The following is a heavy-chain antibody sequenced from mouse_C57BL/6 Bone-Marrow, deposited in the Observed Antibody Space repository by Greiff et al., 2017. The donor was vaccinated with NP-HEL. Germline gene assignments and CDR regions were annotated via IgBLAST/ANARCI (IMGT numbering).Heavy chain of an antibody. CDR3: ARKGLWLRQGYYFDY. CDR2: ILPGSGST. Sequence: QVQLQQSGAELMKPGASVKLSCKATGYTFTGYWIEWVKQRPGHGLEWIGEILPGSGSTNYNEKFKGKATFTADTSANTAYMQLSSLTTEDSAIYSCARKGLWLRQGYYFDYWGQGTTLTVSS. D-gene: IGHD2-2*01. CDR1: GYTFTGYW. V-gene: IGHV1-9*01. J-gene: IGHJ2*01.